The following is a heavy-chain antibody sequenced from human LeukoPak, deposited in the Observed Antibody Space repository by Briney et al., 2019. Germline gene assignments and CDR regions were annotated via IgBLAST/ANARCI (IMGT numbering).Heavy chain of an antibody. Sequence: GGSLRLSCSASGFTFDTYAMTWVRQAPGKGLEWVSAISGGGGSTYYADSVKGRFTISRDNSQNTMVLQVKSLKVEDTAVYYCAKDLELEQQLVRAFFDYWGQGTLVTVSS. CDR3: AKDLELEQQLVRAFFDY. CDR2: ISGGGGST. D-gene: IGHD6-13*01. CDR1: GFTFDTYA. V-gene: IGHV3-23*01. J-gene: IGHJ4*02.